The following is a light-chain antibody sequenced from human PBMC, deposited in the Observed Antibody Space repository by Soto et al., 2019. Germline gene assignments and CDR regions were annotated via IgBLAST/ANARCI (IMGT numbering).Light chain of an antibody. J-gene: IGKJ1*01. Sequence: EIVLTQSPATMSVSPGETATLSCRASQSVSNTHVAWYQQRPGQAPRLLIYDASRRDIGVPDRFSGSGSGTDFTLAISGLEPADFAVYFCHQYGTSPQTFGQGTKVDIK. CDR3: HQYGTSPQT. CDR1: QSVSNTH. CDR2: DAS. V-gene: IGKV3-20*01.